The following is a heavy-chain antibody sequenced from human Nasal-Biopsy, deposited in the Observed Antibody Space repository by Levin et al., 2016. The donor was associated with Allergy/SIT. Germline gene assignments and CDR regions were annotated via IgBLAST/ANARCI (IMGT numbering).Heavy chain of an antibody. Sequence: GGSLRLSCGASGFTFSNYAIHWVRQAPGKGLEYVSIITGHAENTYYADSVKGRFIISRDNSKNTVYLQLTSLKYDDTAFYYCVTLALGTSYDFWGQGILVTVSS. V-gene: IGHV3-64*02. CDR3: VTLALGTSYDF. J-gene: IGHJ4*02. CDR1: GFTFSNYA. CDR2: ITGHAENT.